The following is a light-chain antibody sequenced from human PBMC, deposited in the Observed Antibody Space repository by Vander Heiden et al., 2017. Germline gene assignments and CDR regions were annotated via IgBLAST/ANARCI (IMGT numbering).Light chain of an antibody. CDR2: EGS. J-gene: IGLJ2*01. CDR1: RRDAGSYTL. CDR3: CSYAGSSTYVV. Sequence: QSALTQPASVSGSPGQSTTISCTGPRRDAGSYTLVSCYPQHPGKAPQLMIYEGSKRPSGVSNRFSGSKSGNTASLTISGLQAEDEADYYCCSYAGSSTYVVFGGGTKLTVL. V-gene: IGLV2-23*01.